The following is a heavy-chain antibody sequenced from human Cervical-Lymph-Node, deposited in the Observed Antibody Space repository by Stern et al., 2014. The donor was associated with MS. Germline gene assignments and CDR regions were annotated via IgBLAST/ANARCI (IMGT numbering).Heavy chain of an antibody. Sequence: VQLVESGGDLVKPTGSLRLSCAASGFSFSDYYMSWIRQAPGKGLEWLSYISGSGGFLYSADSLNGLFTISRDNAKNSLYLQMNSLRVADTAVYFCARVRRRHYFDHWGQGTLVTVSS. CDR3: ARVRRRHYFDH. CDR1: GFSFSDYY. V-gene: IGHV3-11*01. J-gene: IGHJ4*02. CDR2: ISGSGGFL.